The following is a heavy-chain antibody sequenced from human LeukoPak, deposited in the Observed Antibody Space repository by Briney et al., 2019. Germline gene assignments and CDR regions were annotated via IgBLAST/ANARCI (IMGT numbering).Heavy chain of an antibody. Sequence: SETMSLTCSVSGGSISSYYCSWIRPPAGKGLEWIGWLHYSGTTYYNPSLKSRVTMSLDTSRNQLSLKLSSVTAADTAVYYCARHSSGWHLDFWGQGSLVTVSP. CDR1: GGSISSYY. CDR3: ARHSSGWHLDF. D-gene: IGHD6-19*01. J-gene: IGHJ4*02. V-gene: IGHV4-4*07. CDR2: LHYSGTT.